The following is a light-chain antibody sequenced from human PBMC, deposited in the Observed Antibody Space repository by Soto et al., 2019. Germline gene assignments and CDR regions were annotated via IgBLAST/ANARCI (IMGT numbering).Light chain of an antibody. Sequence: EIVLTQSPGTLSLSPGEGATLSCRASQSVSSSYLAWYQQKPGQAPRLLIYGASSRATGIPDRFSGSESGTDFTLTISRLEPEDFAVYYCQQYANSPLTFGPGTKVDIK. CDR2: GAS. CDR1: QSVSSSY. CDR3: QQYANSPLT. J-gene: IGKJ3*01. V-gene: IGKV3-20*01.